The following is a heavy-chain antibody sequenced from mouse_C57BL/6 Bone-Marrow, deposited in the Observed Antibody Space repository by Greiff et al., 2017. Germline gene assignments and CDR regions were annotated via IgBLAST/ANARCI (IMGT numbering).Heavy chain of an antibody. CDR2: IYPRSGNT. Sequence: QVQLQQSGAELARPGASVKLSCKASGYTFTSYGISWVKQRTGQGLEWIGEIYPRSGNTYYNEKFKGKATLTADKSSSTAYLGLRSLTSEDSAVFFCARSGNDSRVAYWGQGTLVTVSA. J-gene: IGHJ3*01. CDR3: ARSGNDSRVAY. D-gene: IGHD2-12*01. V-gene: IGHV1-81*01. CDR1: GYTFTSYG.